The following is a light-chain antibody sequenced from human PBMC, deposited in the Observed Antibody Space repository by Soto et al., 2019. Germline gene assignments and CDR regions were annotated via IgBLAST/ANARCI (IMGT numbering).Light chain of an antibody. CDR1: SPNIGAGYD. Sequence: QSVLTQPPSFLGAPGQRVTIPCTGTSPNIGAGYDVPGYQHLPGPAPKLPFYGNSNRPSGVPDRFSGSKSGTSASLAITGLQAEDEADYYCQSYDSSLSGYVFGTGTKLTVL. CDR3: QSYDSSLSGYV. CDR2: GNS. J-gene: IGLJ1*01. V-gene: IGLV1-40*01.